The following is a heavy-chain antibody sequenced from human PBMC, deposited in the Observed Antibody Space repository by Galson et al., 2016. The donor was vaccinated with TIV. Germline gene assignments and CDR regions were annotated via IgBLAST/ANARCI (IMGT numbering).Heavy chain of an antibody. CDR2: IDPSSGGT. V-gene: IGHV1-46*01. D-gene: IGHD2-8*02. CDR1: GYTFITYY. CDR3: AVWSKIYYFAL. Sequence: SVKVSCKASGYTFITYYMHWVRQAPGQGLEWVGVIDPSSGGTTYAQKFQGRVTMTRDTSTSTVYMDLSSLRSDDTAVFYCAVWSKIYYFALWGQGTRITVSS. J-gene: IGHJ4*02.